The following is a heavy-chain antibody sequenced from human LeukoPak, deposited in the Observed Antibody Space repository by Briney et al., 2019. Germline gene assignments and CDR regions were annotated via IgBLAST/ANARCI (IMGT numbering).Heavy chain of an antibody. D-gene: IGHD4-11*01. CDR2: IYYSGST. Sequence: SETLSLTCTVSGGSISSYYWSWIRQPPGKGLEWIGYIYYSGSTNYNPSLKSRVTISVDTSKNQFSLKLSSVTAADTAMYYCARGYSTIACWGQGTLVTVSS. CDR1: GGSISSYY. CDR3: ARGYSTIAC. J-gene: IGHJ4*02. V-gene: IGHV4-59*01.